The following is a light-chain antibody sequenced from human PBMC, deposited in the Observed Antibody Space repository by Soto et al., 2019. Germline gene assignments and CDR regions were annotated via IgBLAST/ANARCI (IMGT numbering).Light chain of an antibody. CDR2: EAS. CDR1: STDFVSYNR. CDR3: SSQTGSATMV. Sequence: QSVLTQPPSVSGSPGQSVTISCTGTSTDFVSYNRVSWYQQPPGTAPKLIIYEASNRPSGVPDRFSGSKSGNTASLTISGLQAADEADYYCSSQTGSATMVFGGGTKLTVL. V-gene: IGLV2-18*02. J-gene: IGLJ2*01.